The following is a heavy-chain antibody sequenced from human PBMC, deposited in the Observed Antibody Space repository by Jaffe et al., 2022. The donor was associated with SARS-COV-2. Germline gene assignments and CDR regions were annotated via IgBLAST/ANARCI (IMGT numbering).Heavy chain of an antibody. V-gene: IGHV3-72*01. D-gene: IGHD2-8*01. CDR3: ASRYCTNGVCYGPLVY. Sequence: EVQLVESGGGLVQPGGSLRLSCAASGFTFSDHYMDWVRQAPGKGLEWVGRTRNKANSYTTEYAASVKGRFTISRDDSKNSLYLQMNSLKTEDTAVYYCASRYCTNGVCYGPLVYWGQGTLVTVSS. CDR1: GFTFSDHY. CDR2: TRNKANSYTT. J-gene: IGHJ4*02.